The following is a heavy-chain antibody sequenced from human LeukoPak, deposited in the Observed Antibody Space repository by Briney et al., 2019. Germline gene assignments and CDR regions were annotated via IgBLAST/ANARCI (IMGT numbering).Heavy chain of an antibody. CDR3: ARSAAGLDS. CDR2: IEPGGSGK. D-gene: IGHD6-25*01. V-gene: IGHV3-7*01. J-gene: IGHJ4*02. CDR1: GFSLSDSW. Sequence: GGSLRLSCAASGFSLSDSWMAWFRQAPGKGLEWVANIEPGGSGKYYVDSAKGRFTIFKDDAKNSLYLQMNRLRVDDTAVYYCARSAAGLDSWGQGTLVTVSS.